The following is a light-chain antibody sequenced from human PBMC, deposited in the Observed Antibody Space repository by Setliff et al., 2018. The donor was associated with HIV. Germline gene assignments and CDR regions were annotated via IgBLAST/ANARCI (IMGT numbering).Light chain of an antibody. V-gene: IGKV3-15*01. CDR3: QQYSDWPLWT. Sequence: EIVMTQSPATLSVSPGERATLSCRASQSVGSKLAWYQQTPGQAPRLLIYGASTGATGLPARFIGSGSGTEFTLTITSMQSEDLAVYYCQQYSDWPLWTFGQGTKVDI. CDR2: GAS. J-gene: IGKJ1*01. CDR1: QSVGSK.